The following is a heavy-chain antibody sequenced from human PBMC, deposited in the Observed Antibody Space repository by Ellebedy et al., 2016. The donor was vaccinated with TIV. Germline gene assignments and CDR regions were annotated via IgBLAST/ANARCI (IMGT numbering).Heavy chain of an antibody. J-gene: IGHJ4*02. CDR1: GFSFSDYN. CDR2: ISTTGNEI. Sequence: GESLKISCTASGFSFSDYNMNWVRQAPGKGLEWVSSISTTGNEIYYADSVKGRFTRSRDNANNSLYLQINSLRAEAAAIYYCTRDEFRPPGYLSSWLSEYWGQGTLVTVSS. CDR3: TRDEFRPPGYLSSWLSEY. V-gene: IGHV3-21*01. D-gene: IGHD2-15*01.